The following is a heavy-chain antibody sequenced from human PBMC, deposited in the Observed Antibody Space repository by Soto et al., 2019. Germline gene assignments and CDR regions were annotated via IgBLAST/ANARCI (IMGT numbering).Heavy chain of an antibody. Sequence: SETLSLTCTVSGGSISSDYWSWIRQPPGKGLEWVGYVYNNGGTKYNPSLKSRVTISVDTSNSQFSLKLTSVTAADTAVYYCARGYYYDTSGYYSAFDILGQGTMVTVSS. CDR3: ARGYYYDTSGYYSAFDI. CDR1: GGSISSDY. V-gene: IGHV4-59*01. D-gene: IGHD3-22*01. CDR2: VYNNGGT. J-gene: IGHJ3*02.